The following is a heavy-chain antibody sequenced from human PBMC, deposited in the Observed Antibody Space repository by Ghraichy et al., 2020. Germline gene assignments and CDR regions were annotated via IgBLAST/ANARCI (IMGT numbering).Heavy chain of an antibody. J-gene: IGHJ4*02. D-gene: IGHD3-22*01. Sequence: GGSLRLSCAASGFTFSSYSMNWVRQAPGKGLEWVSSISSSSSYIYYADSVKGRFTISRDNAKNSLYLQMNSLRAEDTAVYYCARGFNYYDSSGYSPLYYFDYWGQGTLVTVSS. V-gene: IGHV3-21*01. CDR2: ISSSSSYI. CDR1: GFTFSSYS. CDR3: ARGFNYYDSSGYSPLYYFDY.